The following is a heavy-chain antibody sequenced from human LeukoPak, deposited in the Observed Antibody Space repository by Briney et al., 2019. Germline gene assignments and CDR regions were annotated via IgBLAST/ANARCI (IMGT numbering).Heavy chain of an antibody. Sequence: GGSLRLSCAASGFTFSSYAMSWVRQAPGKGLEWVSAISGSGGSTYYADSVKGRFTISRDSSKNTLYLQMNSLRAEDTAVYYCAKVENYSDSSGYTDYWGQGTLVTVSS. CDR3: AKVENYSDSSGYTDY. CDR1: GFTFSSYA. V-gene: IGHV3-23*01. J-gene: IGHJ4*02. D-gene: IGHD3-22*01. CDR2: ISGSGGST.